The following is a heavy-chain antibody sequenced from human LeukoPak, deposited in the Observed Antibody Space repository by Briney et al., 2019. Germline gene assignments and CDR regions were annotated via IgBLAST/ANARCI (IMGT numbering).Heavy chain of an antibody. Sequence: SVMVSCKASGGTFSSYTISWVRQAPGQGLEWMGRIIPILGIANYAQKFQGRVTTTADKSTSTAYMELSSLRSEDTAVYYCAIVVVPANMDVWGKGTTVTVSS. CDR2: IIPILGIA. CDR3: AIVVVPANMDV. CDR1: GGTFSSYT. J-gene: IGHJ6*03. D-gene: IGHD2-2*01. V-gene: IGHV1-69*02.